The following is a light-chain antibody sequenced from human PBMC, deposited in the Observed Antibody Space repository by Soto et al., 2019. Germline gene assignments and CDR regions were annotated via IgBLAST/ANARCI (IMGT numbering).Light chain of an antibody. CDR1: QSVSRNY. V-gene: IGKV3-20*01. Sequence: VVLTQSPATLSLSPGGRATLSCRASQSVSRNYVAWYQQKPGQSPRLLIYGASNRASGIPDRFSGSASGADFTLSIARLEPEDFAMYYCQQYGSTPRTFGGGTKVDIK. J-gene: IGKJ4*01. CDR3: QQYGSTPRT. CDR2: GAS.